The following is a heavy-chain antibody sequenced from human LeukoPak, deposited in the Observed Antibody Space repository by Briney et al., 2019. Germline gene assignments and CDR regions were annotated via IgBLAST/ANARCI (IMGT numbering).Heavy chain of an antibody. CDR3: ARAGLRSRSDAFDI. CDR1: GFTFSSYS. Sequence: PGRSLRLSCAASGFTFSSYSMNWVRQAPGKGLEWVSSISSSSSYIYYADSVKGRFTISRDNAKNSLYLQMNSLRAEDTAVYYCARAGLRSRSDAFDIWGQGTMVTVSS. CDR2: ISSSSSYI. J-gene: IGHJ3*02. D-gene: IGHD4-17*01. V-gene: IGHV3-21*01.